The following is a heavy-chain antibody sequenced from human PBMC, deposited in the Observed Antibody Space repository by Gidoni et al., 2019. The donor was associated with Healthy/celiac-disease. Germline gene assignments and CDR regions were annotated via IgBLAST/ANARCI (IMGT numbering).Heavy chain of an antibody. CDR2: IYYGGST. Sequence: QLQLQESGPGLVKPSETLSLTCTVSGGSISSSSYYWGWIRQPPGKGLEWIGSIYYGGSTYYNPSLKSRVTISVDTSKNQFSLKLSSVTAADTAVYYCARLEDTAMVSDYWGQGTLVTVSS. D-gene: IGHD5-18*01. V-gene: IGHV4-39*01. CDR3: ARLEDTAMVSDY. J-gene: IGHJ4*02. CDR1: GGSISSSSYY.